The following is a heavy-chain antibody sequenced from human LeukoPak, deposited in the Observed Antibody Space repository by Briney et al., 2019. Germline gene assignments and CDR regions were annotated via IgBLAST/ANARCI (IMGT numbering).Heavy chain of an antibody. Sequence: GGSLRLSCGASGFTFSSYAMTWVRQAPGKGLEWVSAVSGGGVGTYYADSVKGRFIISRDNSKNTLYLQMNSLRAEDTAVYYCAKEGFDSWGQGTLVTVSS. CDR3: AKEGFDS. V-gene: IGHV3-23*01. CDR1: GFTFSSYA. CDR2: VSGGGVGT. J-gene: IGHJ4*02.